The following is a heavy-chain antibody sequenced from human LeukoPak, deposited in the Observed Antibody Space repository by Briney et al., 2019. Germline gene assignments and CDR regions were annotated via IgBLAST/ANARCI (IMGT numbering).Heavy chain of an antibody. Sequence: GASVKVSCKASGYTFTSYGISWVRQAPGQGPEWMGWISAYNGNTNYAQKLQGRVTMTTDTSTSTAYMELRSLRSDDTAVYYCASFGAVAGTQRRQPSYAFDIWGLGTMVTVSS. V-gene: IGHV1-18*01. CDR1: GYTFTSYG. CDR2: ISAYNGNT. D-gene: IGHD6-19*01. CDR3: ASFGAVAGTQRRQPSYAFDI. J-gene: IGHJ3*02.